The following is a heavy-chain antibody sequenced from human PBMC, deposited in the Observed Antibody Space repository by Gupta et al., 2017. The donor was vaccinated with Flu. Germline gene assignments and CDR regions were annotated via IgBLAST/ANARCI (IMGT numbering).Heavy chain of an antibody. V-gene: IGHV1-69*01. Sequence: QVQLVQSGAEGKKPGSSVKVSCKPYGVTFSTYAINWVRQAPGQGVEWMGGVIPIGDPTIYAPKFQGRVTITADESTSTAYMELSSLTSDDTAFYYCARKGGGHCSGGSCYSFDYWGQGTLVTVSS. D-gene: IGHD2-15*01. J-gene: IGHJ4*02. CDR3: ARKGGGHCSGGSCYSFDY. CDR1: GVTFSTYA. CDR2: VIPIGDPT.